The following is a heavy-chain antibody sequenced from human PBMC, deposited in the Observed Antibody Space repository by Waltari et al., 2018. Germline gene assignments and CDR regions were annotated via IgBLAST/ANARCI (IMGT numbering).Heavy chain of an antibody. J-gene: IGHJ4*02. D-gene: IGHD3-16*01. CDR2: LYSAGHT. CDR1: GLTISANY. CDR3: ARDLVHYFDY. V-gene: IGHV3-53*01. Sequence: EVQLMESGGGLIQPGGSLSMSCAASGLTISANYMSWVRQAPGKGLEWVSVLYSAGHTYYADSVKGRFTISRDSSKNTLYLQMNSLRTEDTAVYYCARDLVHYFDYWGQGTLVTVSS.